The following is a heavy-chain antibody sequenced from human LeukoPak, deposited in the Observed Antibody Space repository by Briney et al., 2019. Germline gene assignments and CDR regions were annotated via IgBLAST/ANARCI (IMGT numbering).Heavy chain of an antibody. CDR3: ARAEKAVTGTLDS. CDR2: MYNRGST. Sequence: SETLSLTCTVSGDSISKYYWSWIRHSPGKELEWIGYMYNRGSTIYNPPLQSRVTISPDPSKNQFSLRLTSVPAADTAVYYCARAEKAVTGTLDSWGQGTLITVSS. V-gene: IGHV4-59*01. J-gene: IGHJ4*02. CDR1: GDSISKYY. D-gene: IGHD6-19*01.